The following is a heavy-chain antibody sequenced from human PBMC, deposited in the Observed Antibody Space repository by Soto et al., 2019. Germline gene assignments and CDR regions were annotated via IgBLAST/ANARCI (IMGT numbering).Heavy chain of an antibody. CDR3: ARAKYCSSTSCYPYYYYMDV. CDR1: GFTFSSYS. J-gene: IGHJ6*03. CDR2: ISSSSSYI. Sequence: GGSLRLSCGASGFTFSSYSVNWVRQETGKGLEWVSSISSSSSYIYYADSVKGRFTISRDNAKNSLYLQMNSLRAEDTAVYYCARAKYCSSTSCYPYYYYMDVWGKGTTVTVSS. V-gene: IGHV3-21*01. D-gene: IGHD2-2*01.